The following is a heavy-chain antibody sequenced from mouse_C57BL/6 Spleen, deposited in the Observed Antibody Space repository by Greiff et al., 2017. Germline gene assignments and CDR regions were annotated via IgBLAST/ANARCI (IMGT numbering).Heavy chain of an antibody. D-gene: IGHD1-1*01. CDR3: ARPIYYYGSSYSAWFAY. J-gene: IGHJ3*01. CDR2: IWSGGST. V-gene: IGHV2-2*01. CDR1: GFSLTSYG. Sequence: VQLQQSGPGLVQPSQSLSITCTVSGFSLTSYGVHWVRQSPGKGLEWLGVIWSGGSTDYNAAFISRLSISKDNSKSQVFFKMNSLQADDTAIYYCARPIYYYGSSYSAWFAYWGQGTLVTVSA.